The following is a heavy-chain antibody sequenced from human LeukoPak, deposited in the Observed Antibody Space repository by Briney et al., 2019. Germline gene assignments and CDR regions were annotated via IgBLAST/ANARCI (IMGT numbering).Heavy chain of an antibody. CDR2: ISYDGSNK. J-gene: IGHJ4*02. CDR1: GFTFSSYA. D-gene: IGHD6-19*01. Sequence: GGSLRLSCAASGFTFSSYAMHWVRQAPGKGLEWVAVISYDGSNKYYADSVKGRFTISRDNSKNTLYLQMNSLRAEDTAVYYCARDRLWLVLWGPSYYFDYWGQGTLVTVSS. V-gene: IGHV3-30-3*01. CDR3: ARDRLWLVLWGPSYYFDY.